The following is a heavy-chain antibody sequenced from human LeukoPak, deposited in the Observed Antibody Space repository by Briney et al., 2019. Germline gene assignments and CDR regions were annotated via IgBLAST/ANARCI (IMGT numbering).Heavy chain of an antibody. D-gene: IGHD5-18*01. J-gene: IGHJ3*02. CDR1: GFTFSSYG. V-gene: IGHV3-30*18. Sequence: PGRSLRLSCAASGFTFSSYGMHWVRQAPGKGLEWVAVISYDGSNKYYADSVKGRFTISRDNSKNTLYLQMNSLRAEDTAVYYCAKDYERYSYGFGAFDIWGQGTMVTVSS. CDR3: AKDYERYSYGFGAFDI. CDR2: ISYDGSNK.